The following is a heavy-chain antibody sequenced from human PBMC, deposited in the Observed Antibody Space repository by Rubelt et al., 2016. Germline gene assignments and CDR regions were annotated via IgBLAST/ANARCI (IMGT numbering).Heavy chain of an antibody. D-gene: IGHD2-8*02. V-gene: IGHV4-39*01. CDR3: ARQSTGHSNWCDP. CDR1: GGSISSSSYY. Sequence: QLQLQESGPGLVKPSETLSLTCTVSGGSISSSSYYWAWIRQPPGKGLEWIGSIYFSGSTYYNPSLKSRVIISGDTSKNQVSLGRSTWAAADTAVYYCARQSTGHSNWCDPWGQGTLVTVSS. J-gene: IGHJ5*02. CDR2: IYFSGST.